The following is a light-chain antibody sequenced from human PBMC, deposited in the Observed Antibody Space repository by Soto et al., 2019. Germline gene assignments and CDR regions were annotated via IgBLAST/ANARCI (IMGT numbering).Light chain of an antibody. V-gene: IGLV2-14*03. CDR1: SSDIGGYNH. Sequence: QSALTQPTSVSGSPGQSITISCTGVSSDIGGYNHVSWYQQHPGNVPRLIIYDVDNRPLGISNRFSGSQSGNTASLSISGLQADDEADYYCCAYTARTTLSWVFGGGTKLTVL. CDR3: CAYTARTTLSWV. J-gene: IGLJ3*02. CDR2: DVD.